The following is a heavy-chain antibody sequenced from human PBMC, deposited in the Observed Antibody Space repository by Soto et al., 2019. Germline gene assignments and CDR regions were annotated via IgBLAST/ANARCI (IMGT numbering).Heavy chain of an antibody. J-gene: IGHJ4*02. CDR2: INPNSGGT. CDR1: GYTFTGYY. V-gene: IGHV1-2*02. CDR3: ARAATIFGVVTSFDY. D-gene: IGHD3-3*01. Sequence: SVKVSCKASGYTFTGYYMHWVRQAPGQGLEWMGWINPNSGGTNYAQKFQGRVTMTRDTSISTAYMELSRLRSDDTAVYYCARAATIFGVVTSFDYWGQGTLVTVS.